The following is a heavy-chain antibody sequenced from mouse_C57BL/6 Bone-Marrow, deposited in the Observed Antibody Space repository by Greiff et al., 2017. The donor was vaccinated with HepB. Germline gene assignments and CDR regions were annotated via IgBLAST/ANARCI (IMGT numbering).Heavy chain of an antibody. CDR3: ARFPTGTGYYFDY. V-gene: IGHV3-8*01. D-gene: IGHD4-1*02. Sequence: EVKVVESGPGLAKPSQTLSLTCSVTGYSITSDYWNWIRKFPGNKLEYMGYISYSGSTYYNPSLKSRISITRDTSKNQYYLQLNSATTEDTATYYCARFPTGTGYYFDYWGQGTTLTVSS. J-gene: IGHJ2*01. CDR1: GYSITSDY. CDR2: ISYSGST.